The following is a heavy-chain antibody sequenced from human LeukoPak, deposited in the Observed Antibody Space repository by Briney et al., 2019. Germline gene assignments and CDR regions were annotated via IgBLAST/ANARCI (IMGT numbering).Heavy chain of an antibody. J-gene: IGHJ6*03. D-gene: IGHD6-19*01. CDR1: GFTFSSYW. CDR2: IKQDGSEK. CDR3: ARRGYSSGYHMDV. Sequence: SGGSLRLSCAASGFTFSSYWMNWVRQAPGKGLEWVANIKQDGSEKYYVDSVRGRFTISRDNAKNSLYLQMNSLRAEDTAVYYCARRGYSSGYHMDVWGKGTTVTISS. V-gene: IGHV3-7*01.